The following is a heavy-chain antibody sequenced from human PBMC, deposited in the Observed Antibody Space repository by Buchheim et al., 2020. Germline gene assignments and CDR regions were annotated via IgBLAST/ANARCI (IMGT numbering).Heavy chain of an antibody. Sequence: QLQLQESGPGLVKPSETLSLTCTVSGGSITSSSYYWGWIRQPPGKGLEWIGSINYSGTTYYNPSLKSRVTISVETSKHQFSLKLSSVTTADTAVYYCARRRTAMVDFWGQGTL. CDR1: GGSITSSSYY. V-gene: IGHV4-39*01. CDR2: INYSGTT. CDR3: ARRRTAMVDF. D-gene: IGHD5-18*01. J-gene: IGHJ4*02.